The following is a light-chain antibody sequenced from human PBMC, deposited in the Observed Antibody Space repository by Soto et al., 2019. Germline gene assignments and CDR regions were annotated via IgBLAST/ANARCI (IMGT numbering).Light chain of an antibody. CDR1: QSISSW. CDR3: QQYNSYSGT. Sequence: DIQMTQSPPTLSASVGDRVTITCRASQSISSWLAWYQQKPGKAPKLLIYDASSLESGVPSRFSGSGSGTEFILTICSLQPDDFAIYYCQQYNSYSGTFGQGT. V-gene: IGKV1-5*01. CDR2: DAS. J-gene: IGKJ1*01.